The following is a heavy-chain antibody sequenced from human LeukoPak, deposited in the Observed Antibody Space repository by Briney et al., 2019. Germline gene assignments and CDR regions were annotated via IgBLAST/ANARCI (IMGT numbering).Heavy chain of an antibody. CDR2: ISGTSDTI. Sequence: PGGSLRLSCAASGFTFSSYSMNWVRQAPGKGLEWVSYISGTSDTIYYADSVKGRFTISRDSAKKSLYLQMNSLRAEDTAVYYCARENSGSYREFDYWGQGTLVTVSS. J-gene: IGHJ4*02. V-gene: IGHV3-48*04. CDR3: ARENSGSYREFDY. D-gene: IGHD1-26*01. CDR1: GFTFSSYS.